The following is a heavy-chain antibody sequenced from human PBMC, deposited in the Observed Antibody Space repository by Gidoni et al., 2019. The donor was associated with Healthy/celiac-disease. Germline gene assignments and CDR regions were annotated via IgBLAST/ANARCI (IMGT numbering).Heavy chain of an antibody. D-gene: IGHD1-20*01. CDR2: ISGSGGST. V-gene: IGHV3-23*01. J-gene: IGHJ4*02. Sequence: EVQLLESGGGLVQPGGSLRLSCAASVFPFSSYAMSWVRQAPGKGLEWVSAISGSGGSTYYADSVKGRFTISRDNSKNTLYLQMNSLRAEDTAVYYCAKGRYNWNWANYWGQGTLVTVSS. CDR3: AKGRYNWNWANY. CDR1: VFPFSSYA.